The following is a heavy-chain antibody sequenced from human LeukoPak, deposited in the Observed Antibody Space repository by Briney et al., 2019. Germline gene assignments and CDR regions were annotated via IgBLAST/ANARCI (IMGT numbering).Heavy chain of an antibody. D-gene: IGHD5-18*01. CDR2: IYSGGST. V-gene: IGHV3-66*01. J-gene: IGHJ4*02. CDR3: ASNVDTAMVGGDYYFDY. Sequence: GGSLRLSCAASGFTVSSNYMSWVRQAPGKGLEWVSVIYSGGSTYYAGSVKGRFTISRDNSKSTLYLQMNSLRAEDTAVYYCASNVDTAMVGGDYYFDYWGQGTLVTVSS. CDR1: GFTVSSNY.